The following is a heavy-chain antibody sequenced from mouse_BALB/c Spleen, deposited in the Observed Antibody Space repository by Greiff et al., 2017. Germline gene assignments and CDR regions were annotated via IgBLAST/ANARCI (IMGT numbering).Heavy chain of an antibody. CDR2: INPSNGGT. CDR3: TYYGNYRYFDV. V-gene: IGHV1S81*02. D-gene: IGHD2-10*01. CDR1: GYTFTSYY. J-gene: IGHJ1*01. Sequence: QVQLQQSGAELVKPGASVKLSCKASGYTFTSYYMYWVKQRPGQGLEWIGGINPSNGGTNFIEKFKSKATLTVDKSSSTAYMQLSSLTSEDSAVYYCTYYGNYRYFDVWGAGTTVTVSS.